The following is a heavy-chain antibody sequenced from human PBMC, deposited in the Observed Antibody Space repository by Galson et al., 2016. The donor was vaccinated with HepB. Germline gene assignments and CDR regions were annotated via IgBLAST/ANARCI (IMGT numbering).Heavy chain of an antibody. CDR1: SGSISSTYY. J-gene: IGHJ5*02. Sequence: SETLSLTCTVSSGSISSTYYWAWIRQPPGKGLEWIGNVYYSGSTYYNPSLKSRVTISVDTSKNQFSLKLTSVTAADTAVYYCARVQYSNYVKYNCFDPWGQGTLVTVSS. CDR3: ARVQYSNYVKYNCFDP. D-gene: IGHD4-11*01. CDR2: VYYSGST. V-gene: IGHV4-39*07.